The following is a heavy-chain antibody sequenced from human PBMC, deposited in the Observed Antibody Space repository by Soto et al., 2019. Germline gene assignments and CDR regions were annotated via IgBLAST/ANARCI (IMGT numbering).Heavy chain of an antibody. CDR1: AFTFKNHW. Sequence: GGSLRLSCAASAFTFKNHWMHWVRQVPGKGPVWVSRINGDGSFTSYADAVKGRFTISRDNAKNTLSLQMNSLRAEDTAVYYCVRDKEDSSSWNYYFYGMDVWGQGTTVTVSS. V-gene: IGHV3-74*01. CDR3: VRDKEDSSSWNYYFYGMDV. J-gene: IGHJ6*02. D-gene: IGHD6-13*01. CDR2: INGDGSFT.